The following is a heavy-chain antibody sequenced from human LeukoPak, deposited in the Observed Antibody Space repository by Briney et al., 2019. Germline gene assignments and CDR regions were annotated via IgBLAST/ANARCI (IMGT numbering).Heavy chain of an antibody. J-gene: IGHJ3*02. Sequence: SETLSLTCTVSGGSISSSSYYWGWIRQAPGKGLEWVGNIYYSGSTYYNPSLKSRVTISVDTSKNQFSLKLSSVTAADTAVYYCARLAIDAFDIWGQGTMVTVSS. CDR2: IYYSGST. V-gene: IGHV4-39*01. CDR1: GGSISSSSYY. CDR3: ARLAIDAFDI.